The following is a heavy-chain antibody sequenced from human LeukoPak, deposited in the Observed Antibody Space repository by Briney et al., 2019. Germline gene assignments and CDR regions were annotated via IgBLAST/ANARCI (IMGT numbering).Heavy chain of an antibody. CDR2: LKSDGRST. J-gene: IGHJ4*02. Sequence: AGGSLRLSCAASGFNLSSYYMDWVRQGPGEGLVWVSRLKSDGRSTKYADSVKGRFTISRDDAKNTLYLQMTSLRVEDTAIYFCGRSTLETHYFDLWGQGTLVTVSA. CDR3: GRSTLETHYFDL. D-gene: IGHD1-1*01. CDR1: GFNLSSYY. V-gene: IGHV3-74*01.